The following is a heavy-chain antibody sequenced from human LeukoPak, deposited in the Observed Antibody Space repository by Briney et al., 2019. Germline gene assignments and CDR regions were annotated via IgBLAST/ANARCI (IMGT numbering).Heavy chain of an antibody. J-gene: IGHJ4*02. Sequence: SETLSLTCTVSGGSVSSGSYYWSWIRQPPGKRLEWIGYIYYSGSTNYNPSLKSRVTISVDTSKNQFSLKLSSVTAADTAVYYCARETYGRYFDYWGQGTLVTVSS. V-gene: IGHV4-61*01. CDR2: IYYSGST. D-gene: IGHD4-17*01. CDR3: ARETYGRYFDY. CDR1: GGSVSSGSYY.